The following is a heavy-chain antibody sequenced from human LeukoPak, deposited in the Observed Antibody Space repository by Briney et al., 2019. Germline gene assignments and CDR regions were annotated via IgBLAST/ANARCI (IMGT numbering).Heavy chain of an antibody. CDR2: IRYDGSNK. D-gene: IGHD1-26*01. J-gene: IGHJ2*01. V-gene: IGHV3-30*02. Sequence: GGSLRLSCAASGFTFSSYGMHWVRQAPGKGLEWVAFIRYDGSNKYYADSVKGRFTISRDNSKNTLYLQMNSLRAEDTAVYYCARDGSGSYSHWYFDLWGRGTLVTVSS. CDR1: GFTFSSYG. CDR3: ARDGSGSYSHWYFDL.